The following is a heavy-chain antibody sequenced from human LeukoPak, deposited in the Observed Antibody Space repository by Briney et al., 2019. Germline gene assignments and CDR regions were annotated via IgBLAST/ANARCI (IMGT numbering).Heavy chain of an antibody. CDR3: VRDDYDSSTYYGAFWFDP. D-gene: IGHD3-22*01. Sequence: PSQTLSLTCTVSGGSISSGSYYWSWIRQPAGKGLEWIGRIYTSGSTNYNPSLKSRVTISVDTSKNQFSLKLSSVTAADTAVYYCVRDDYDSSTYYGAFWFDPWGQGILVTVAS. CDR2: IYTSGST. CDR1: GGSISSGSYY. V-gene: IGHV4-61*02. J-gene: IGHJ5*02.